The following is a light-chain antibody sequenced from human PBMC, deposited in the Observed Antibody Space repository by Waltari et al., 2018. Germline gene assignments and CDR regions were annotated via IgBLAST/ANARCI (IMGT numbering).Light chain of an antibody. V-gene: IGLV2-14*01. Sequence: QSALTQPASVSGSPGQSITISCTGTSSAVGGYDYFSWYQQHPGKAPKLIIYSVSNRPSGVSNRFSGSKSGNTASLTISGLQAEDEADYYCSSYTSNSARVFGTGTKVTVL. J-gene: IGLJ1*01. CDR3: SSYTSNSARV. CDR2: SVS. CDR1: SSAVGGYDY.